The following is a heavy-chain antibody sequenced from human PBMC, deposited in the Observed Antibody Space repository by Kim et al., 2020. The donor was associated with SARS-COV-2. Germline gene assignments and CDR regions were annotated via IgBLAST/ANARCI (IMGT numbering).Heavy chain of an antibody. J-gene: IGHJ3*02. Sequence: SETLSLTCTVSGGSISSGGYYWSWIRQHPGKGLEWIGYIYYSGSTYYNPSLKSRVTISVDTSKNQFSLKLSSVTAADTAVYYCARDRRHILSRNGQKPKNKTTPSAFDTWGQGTMVTVSS. CDR2: IYYSGST. D-gene: IGHD1-1*01. CDR3: ARDRRHILSRNGQKPKNKTTPSAFDT. CDR1: GGSISSGGYY. V-gene: IGHV4-31*03.